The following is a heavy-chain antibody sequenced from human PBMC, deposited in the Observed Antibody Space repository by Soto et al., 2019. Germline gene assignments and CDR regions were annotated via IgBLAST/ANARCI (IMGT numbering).Heavy chain of an antibody. CDR2: IYSDSST. Sequence: PGGSLRLSCAASGFPVSSHHMSWARQPPGKGLEWVSVIYSDSSTYYADSVKGRFTISRDNSKNTLYLQMNSLRAEDTAVYYCAKDKNGSGSYYFDYWGQGTLVTVSS. J-gene: IGHJ4*02. CDR1: GFPVSSHH. D-gene: IGHD3-10*01. CDR3: AKDKNGSGSYYFDY. V-gene: IGHV3-53*05.